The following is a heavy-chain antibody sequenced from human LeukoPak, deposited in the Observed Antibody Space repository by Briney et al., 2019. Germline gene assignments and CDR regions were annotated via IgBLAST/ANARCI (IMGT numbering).Heavy chain of an antibody. CDR2: IIPILGIA. J-gene: IGHJ6*02. V-gene: IGHV1-69*04. D-gene: IGHD6-13*01. CDR3: AILSGYSSSWYKDYYYGMDV. CDR1: GGTFSSYA. Sequence: VASVKVSCKASGGTFSSYAISWVRQAPGQGLEWMGRIIPILGIANYAQKFQGRVTITADKSTSTAYMELSSLRSEDTAVYYCAILSGYSSSWYKDYYYGMDVWGQGTTVTVSS.